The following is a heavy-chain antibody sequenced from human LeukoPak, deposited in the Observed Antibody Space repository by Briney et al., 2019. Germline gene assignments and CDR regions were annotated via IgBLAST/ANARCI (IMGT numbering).Heavy chain of an antibody. D-gene: IGHD3-22*01. J-gene: IGHJ4*02. Sequence: SETLSLTCAVYGGSFSGYYWSWIRQPPGKGLEWIGEINHSGSTNYNPSLKSRVTISVDTSKNQFSLKLSSVTAADTAVYYCARAGSITMIVALTLGYFDYWGQGTLVTVSS. CDR1: GGSFSGYY. CDR2: INHSGST. V-gene: IGHV4-34*01. CDR3: ARAGSITMIVALTLGYFDY.